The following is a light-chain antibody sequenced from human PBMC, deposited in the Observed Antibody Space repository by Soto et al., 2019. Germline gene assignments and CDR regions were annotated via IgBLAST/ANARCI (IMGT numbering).Light chain of an antibody. CDR3: LLYYGGAQLV. CDR1: TGAVTSGDY. Sequence: QTVVTQEPSLTVSPGGTVTLTCASGTGAVTSGDYPNWFQQQPGRAPRALIYGTSNKHSWTPARFSGSLLGGKAALTLSGVQPEDEAEYYCLLYYGGAQLVFGGGTKLTVL. J-gene: IGLJ2*01. CDR2: GTS. V-gene: IGLV7-43*01.